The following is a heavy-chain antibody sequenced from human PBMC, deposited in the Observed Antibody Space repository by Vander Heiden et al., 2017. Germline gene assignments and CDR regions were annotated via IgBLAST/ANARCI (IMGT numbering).Heavy chain of an antibody. CDR2: ISYDGSKK. Sequence: QVQLVESGGGVVQPGRSLRLSCAASGFTFSSYGMHWVRQAPGKGLEWVAVISYDGSKKYDADSVKGRFTISRDNSKNTLYLKMNSLRAEDTAVYYCAKGGHIPLDYWGQGTLVTVSS. D-gene: IGHD2-21*01. V-gene: IGHV3-30*18. CDR3: AKGGHIPLDY. J-gene: IGHJ4*02. CDR1: GFTFSSYG.